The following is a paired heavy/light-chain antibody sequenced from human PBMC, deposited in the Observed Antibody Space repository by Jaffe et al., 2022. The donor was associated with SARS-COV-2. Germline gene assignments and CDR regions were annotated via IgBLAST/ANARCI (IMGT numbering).Heavy chain of an antibody. CDR1: GGSIGDYY. J-gene: IGHJ4*02. D-gene: IGHD3-10*01. Sequence: QVQLQESGPGLVRPSETLSLTCSISGGSIGDYYWTWIRQPPGKGLEWIGYFYYTGGPNYNPSLRSRVTISADTSKNEFSLNLNSVTAADTAVYYCARGHQFGSAKHHFDGWGQGTLVTVSS. V-gene: IGHV4-59*01. CDR3: ARGHQFGSAKHHFDG. CDR2: FYYTGGP.
Light chain of an antibody. CDR2: EDN. Sequence: QSALTQPASVSGSPGQSIAISCTGTNSDVGGYNLVSWYQQFPGKAPKVIIYEDNKRPSGISDRFSGSKSGSTASLTISGLQAEDEADYYCCSYAGSSIWVFGVGTKLTVL. CDR1: NSDVGGYNL. J-gene: IGLJ3*02. CDR3: CSYAGSSIWV. V-gene: IGLV2-23*01.